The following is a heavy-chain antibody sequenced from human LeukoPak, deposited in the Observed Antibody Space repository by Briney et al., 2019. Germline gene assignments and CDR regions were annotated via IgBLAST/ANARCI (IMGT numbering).Heavy chain of an antibody. CDR3: ARVPGGYKYHFDS. J-gene: IGHJ4*02. CDR1: VYTFSDYY. V-gene: IGHV1-2*02. CDR2: INCNTGVT. Sequence: ASVKVSCKASVYTFSDYYVHEVRQAPGQGLEWMGWINCNTGVTKYTQNFQGRVTMTRDTSISTAYMDLSRLRSDDTAVYYCARVPGGYKYHFDSWGQGTLVTVSS. D-gene: IGHD5-24*01.